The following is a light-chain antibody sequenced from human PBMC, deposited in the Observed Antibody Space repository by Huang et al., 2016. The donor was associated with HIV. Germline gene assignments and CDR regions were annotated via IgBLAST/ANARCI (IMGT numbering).Light chain of an antibody. CDR1: QSVDTY. V-gene: IGKV3-11*01. Sequence: EIVLTQSPVTLSRSPGQRATLSCRASQSVDTYLAWYQQKPGQAPRLLIYDASNRATGIPARCSGSGSGTDFTLTISSLEPDDFVLYFCQQRGTWPPTFGGGTTLEIK. CDR2: DAS. J-gene: IGKJ4*01. CDR3: QQRGTWPPT.